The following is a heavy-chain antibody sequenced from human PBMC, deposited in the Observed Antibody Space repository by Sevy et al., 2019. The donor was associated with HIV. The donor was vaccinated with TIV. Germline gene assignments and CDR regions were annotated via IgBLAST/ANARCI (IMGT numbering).Heavy chain of an antibody. Sequence: GGSLRLSCAASGFTFDRYFMHWVRQAPGKGLEWLAVISGDGSDTSYADSLRGRFTISRDNSKNTLFLQMNRLGTEDTAVYFGAKRDLNHQFLLDFWGQGTLVTVSS. CDR2: ISGDGSDT. CDR1: GFTFDRYF. D-gene: IGHD2-21*01. CDR3: AKRDLNHQFLLDF. V-gene: IGHV3-30*18. J-gene: IGHJ4*02.